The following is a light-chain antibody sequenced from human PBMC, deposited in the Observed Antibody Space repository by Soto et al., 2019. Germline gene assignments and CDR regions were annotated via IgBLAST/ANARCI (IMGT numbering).Light chain of an antibody. Sequence: QSALTQPASVSGSPGQSITISCTGTSSDVGGYNYVSWYQQHPGKAPKLMIYDGSNRPSGVSNRFSGSKSGNTAFLTISGLQAEDEADYYCSSYTSSSTLMVFGGGTKLTVL. V-gene: IGLV2-14*01. CDR1: SSDVGGYNY. CDR3: SSYTSSSTLMV. J-gene: IGLJ2*01. CDR2: DGS.